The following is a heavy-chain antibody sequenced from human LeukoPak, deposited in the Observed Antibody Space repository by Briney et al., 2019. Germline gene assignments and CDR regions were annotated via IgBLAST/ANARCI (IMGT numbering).Heavy chain of an antibody. V-gene: IGHV3-23*01. Sequence: PGGSLRLSCAASGFTLSSYAMSWVRQAPGKGLEWVSAISAGGTSTYYADSVKGRFTISRDNSKNTLYLQMNSLRAEDTAVYYCANWQSNSLPLWGQGTLVTVSS. D-gene: IGHD5-18*01. CDR3: ANWQSNSLPL. J-gene: IGHJ4*02. CDR2: ISAGGTST. CDR1: GFTLSSYA.